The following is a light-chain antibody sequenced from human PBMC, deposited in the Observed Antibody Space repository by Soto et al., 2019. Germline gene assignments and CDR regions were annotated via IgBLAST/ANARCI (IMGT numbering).Light chain of an antibody. Sequence: QSALTQPRSVSGSLGQSVTISCTGTSSDVGGYNYVSWYQQHPGKAPKLIIYDVSERPSGVPDRFSGPKSGNTASLTISGLQAEDEADYCCCSYAGSYSYVVFGGGTKLTVL. V-gene: IGLV2-11*01. CDR2: DVS. J-gene: IGLJ2*01. CDR3: CSYAGSYSYVV. CDR1: SSDVGGYNY.